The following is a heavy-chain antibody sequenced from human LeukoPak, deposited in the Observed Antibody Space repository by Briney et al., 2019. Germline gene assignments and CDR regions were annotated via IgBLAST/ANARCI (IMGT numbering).Heavy chain of an antibody. D-gene: IGHD5-18*01. CDR3: ARGSGYTYAFTGRERTKSRLDY. V-gene: IGHV3-30*03. CDR2: ISYDASNK. CDR1: GFTFSSYW. Sequence: GGSLRLSCAASGFTFSSYWMSWVRQAPGKGLEWVAVISYDASNKYYADSVKGRFTISRDNSKNTLYLQMNSLGPEDTAVYYCARGSGYTYAFTGRERTKSRLDYWGQGTLVTVSS. J-gene: IGHJ4*02.